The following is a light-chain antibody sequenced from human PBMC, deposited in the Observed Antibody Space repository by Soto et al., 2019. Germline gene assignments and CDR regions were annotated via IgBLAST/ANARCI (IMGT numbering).Light chain of an antibody. J-gene: IGKJ4*01. CDR3: QQYGTSPVT. Sequence: DIVLTQSPGTLSLSPGERATLSCRASQSVSSNYLAWYQQKAGHAPRLLIYGASSRATGIPDRFSGSGSGTDFTLTISRLEPEDFAVYYCQQYGTSPVTFGGGTKVEIK. V-gene: IGKV3-20*01. CDR2: GAS. CDR1: QSVSSNY.